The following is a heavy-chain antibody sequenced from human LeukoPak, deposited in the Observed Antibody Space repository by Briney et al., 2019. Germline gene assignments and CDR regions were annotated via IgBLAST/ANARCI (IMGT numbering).Heavy chain of an antibody. CDR2: TYSDGST. J-gene: IGHJ4*02. CDR1: GFTFSSYG. D-gene: IGHD3-22*01. Sequence: GGSLRLSCAASGFTFSSYGMHWVRQAPGKGLEWVSLTYSDGSTYYADSVKGRFTISRDNSKNTLYLQMNSLRAEDTAVYYCARDSRGITMISHQGFDYWGQGTLVTVSS. V-gene: IGHV3-53*01. CDR3: ARDSRGITMISHQGFDY.